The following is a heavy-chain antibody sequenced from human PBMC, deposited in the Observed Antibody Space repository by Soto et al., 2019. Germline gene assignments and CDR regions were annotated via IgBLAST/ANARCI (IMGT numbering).Heavy chain of an antibody. D-gene: IGHD1-26*01. Sequence: SSETLSLTCTVSGGSISDYYWSWIRQPPGKGLEWIGFISYSGSTSYNPSFKSRVTMAVDTSKRQFSLKLTSVNAADTAVYYCARYGGTYYVYWGQGALVTVSS. V-gene: IGHV4-59*01. J-gene: IGHJ4*02. CDR1: GGSISDYY. CDR3: ARYGGTYYVY. CDR2: ISYSGST.